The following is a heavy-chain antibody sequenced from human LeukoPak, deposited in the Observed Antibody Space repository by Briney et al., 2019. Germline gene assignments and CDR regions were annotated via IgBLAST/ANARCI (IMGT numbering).Heavy chain of an antibody. D-gene: IGHD2/OR15-2a*01. CDR2: ISWNSGNI. CDR3: AKANIRYHYYYGMDV. CDR1: GFTFDDYA. Sequence: GGSLRLSCAASGFTFDDYATHWVRQAPGKGLEWVSGISWNSGNIGYADSVKGRFTISRDNAKNSLYLQMNSLRAEDTALYYCAKANIRYHYYYGMDVWGQGTTVTVSS. J-gene: IGHJ6*02. V-gene: IGHV3-9*01.